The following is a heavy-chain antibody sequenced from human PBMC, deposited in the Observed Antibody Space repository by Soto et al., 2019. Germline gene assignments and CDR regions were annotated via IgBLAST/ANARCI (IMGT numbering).Heavy chain of an antibody. Sequence: QVQLVESGGGVVQPGRSLRLSCAASGFTFSSNAIHWVRQAPGKGLEWVALISYDGTNKYYADSVKGRFTISRDNSKNTLYLQMNSLRAEDTAVYYCETERYHYDSSGRFDYWGQGTLVTVSS. V-gene: IGHV3-30-3*01. CDR1: GFTFSSNA. J-gene: IGHJ4*02. CDR3: ETERYHYDSSGRFDY. D-gene: IGHD3-22*01. CDR2: ISYDGTNK.